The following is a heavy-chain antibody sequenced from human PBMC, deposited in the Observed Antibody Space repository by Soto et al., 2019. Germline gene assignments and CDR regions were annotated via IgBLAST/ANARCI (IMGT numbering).Heavy chain of an antibody. J-gene: IGHJ4*02. Sequence: EVQLVESGGGLVKPGGSLRLSCAASGFTFSSYSMNWVRQAPGKGLEWVSSISSSSSYIYYADSVKGRFTISRDNAKNSRYLQMNSLRAEDTAVYYCARAVRAVVVPAFDYWGQGTLVTVSS. CDR1: GFTFSSYS. D-gene: IGHD2-2*01. V-gene: IGHV3-21*01. CDR3: ARAVRAVVVPAFDY. CDR2: ISSSSSYI.